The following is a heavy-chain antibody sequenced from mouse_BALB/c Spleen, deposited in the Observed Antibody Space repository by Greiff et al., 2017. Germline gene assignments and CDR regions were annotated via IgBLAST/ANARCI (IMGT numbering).Heavy chain of an antibody. V-gene: IGHV1S34*01. CDR1: GYSFTGYY. Sequence: LVKTGASVKISCKASGYSFTGYYMHWVKQSHGKSLEWIGYISCYNGATSYNQKFKGKATFTVDTSSSTAYMQFSSLTSEDSAVYYCARSRGYGYDRAMDYWGQGTSVTVSS. D-gene: IGHD2-2*01. CDR3: ARSRGYGYDRAMDY. J-gene: IGHJ4*01. CDR2: ISCYNGAT.